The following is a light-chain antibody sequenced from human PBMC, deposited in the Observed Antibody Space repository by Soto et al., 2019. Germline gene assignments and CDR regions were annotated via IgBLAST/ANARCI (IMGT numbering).Light chain of an antibody. CDR2: DAS. V-gene: IGKV1-5*01. CDR3: QQYNTTPWT. CDR1: QNIRTW. J-gene: IGKJ1*01. Sequence: DIQMTQSPSTLSASVGDRVTITCRASQNIRTWLAWYQQKPGKAPKLLIYDASSLKSGVPSRFSGGGSGTEFTLTIRSLQPDDFTTYYCQQYNTTPWTFGQGTKVDIK.